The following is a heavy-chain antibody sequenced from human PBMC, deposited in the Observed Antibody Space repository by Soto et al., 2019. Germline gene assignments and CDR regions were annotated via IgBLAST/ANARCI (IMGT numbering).Heavy chain of an antibody. CDR3: AKEVVVAATLFPGIPGY. D-gene: IGHD2-15*01. CDR2: ISGSGGST. Sequence: GGSLRLSCAASGFTFSSYAMSWVRQAPGKGLEWVSAISGSGGSTYYADSVKGRFTISRDNSKNTLYLQMNSLRAEDTAVYYCAKEVVVAATLFPGIPGYWGQGTLVTVSS. J-gene: IGHJ4*02. V-gene: IGHV3-23*01. CDR1: GFTFSSYA.